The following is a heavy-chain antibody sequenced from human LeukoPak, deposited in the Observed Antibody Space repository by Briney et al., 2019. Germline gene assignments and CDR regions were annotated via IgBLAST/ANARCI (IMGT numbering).Heavy chain of an antibody. J-gene: IGHJ4*02. CDR3: GKDSPSYRRPYEY. CDR2: ISATGVET. Sequence: PGGSLRLSCAASGFTFRNYGMSWVRQAPGKGLEEVSLISATGVETFYADSVKGRFIISRDNSNNIVYLQMKSLTAEDTAVYYCGKDSPSYRRPYEYWGQGAMVTVSS. CDR1: GFTFRNYG. D-gene: IGHD3-16*02. V-gene: IGHV3-23*01.